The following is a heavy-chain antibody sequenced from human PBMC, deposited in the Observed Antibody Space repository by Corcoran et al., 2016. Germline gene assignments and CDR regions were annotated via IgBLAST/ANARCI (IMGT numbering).Heavy chain of an antibody. D-gene: IGHD6-19*01. Sequence: EVQLVESGGGLVQPGGSLRLSCAASGFTFSSYSMNWVRQAPGKGLEWVSYISSSSSTIYYADSVKGRFTISRNNAKNSLYLQMNSLRDEDTAVYYCARERGGYSSGYYYYYGIDVWGQGTTVTVSS. V-gene: IGHV3-48*02. CDR1: GFTFSSYS. CDR2: ISSSSSTI. CDR3: ARERGGYSSGYYYYYGIDV. J-gene: IGHJ6*02.